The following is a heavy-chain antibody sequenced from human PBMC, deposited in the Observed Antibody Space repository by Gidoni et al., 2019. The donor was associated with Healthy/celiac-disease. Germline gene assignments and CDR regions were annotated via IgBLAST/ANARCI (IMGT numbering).Heavy chain of an antibody. J-gene: IGHJ5*02. D-gene: IGHD3-3*01. CDR3: ARGAPYYDFWSGYYTGWFDP. Sequence: QLQLQESGSGLVKPSQTLSLTCAVSGGSISSGGYSWSWIRQPPGKGLEWIGYIYHSGSTYYNPSLKSRVTISVDRSKNQFSLKLSSVTAADTAVYYCARGAPYYDFWSGYYTGWFDPWGQGTLVTVSS. CDR2: IYHSGST. V-gene: IGHV4-30-2*01. CDR1: GGSISSGGYS.